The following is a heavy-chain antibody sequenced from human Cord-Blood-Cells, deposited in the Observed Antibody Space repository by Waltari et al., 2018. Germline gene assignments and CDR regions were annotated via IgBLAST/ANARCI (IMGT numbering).Heavy chain of an antibody. CDR2: IKQDGSEK. D-gene: IGHD3-10*01. J-gene: IGHJ3*02. Sequence: EVQLVESGGGLVQPGGSLRLSCAASGFTFSSYWMSWVRQAPGKGVEWVANIKQDGSEKYYVDSVKGRFTISRDNAKSSLYLQMNSLRAEDTAVYYCARFGRLGLDAFDIWGQGTMVTVSS. CDR1: GFTFSSYW. CDR3: ARFGRLGLDAFDI. V-gene: IGHV3-7*01.